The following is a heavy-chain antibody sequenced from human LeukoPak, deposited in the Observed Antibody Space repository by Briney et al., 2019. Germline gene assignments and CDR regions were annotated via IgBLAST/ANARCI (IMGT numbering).Heavy chain of an antibody. D-gene: IGHD4-17*01. V-gene: IGHV3-23*01. Sequence: AGGSLGLSCAASGFTFSSYAMSWVRQAPGKGLEWVSAISGSDGSTYYADSVKGRFTISRDNSKNTLYLQMNSLRAEDTAVYYCAKMIDYGDRDYWGQGTLVTVSS. CDR3: AKMIDYGDRDY. CDR2: ISGSDGST. CDR1: GFTFSSYA. J-gene: IGHJ4*02.